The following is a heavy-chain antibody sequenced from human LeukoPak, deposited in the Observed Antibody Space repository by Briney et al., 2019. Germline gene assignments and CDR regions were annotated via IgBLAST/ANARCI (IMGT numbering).Heavy chain of an antibody. D-gene: IGHD5-18*01. Sequence: AESLKISCKGSGYSSTSYWIGWVRQTPGKGLEWMGINYPGDSDTKYNPSFQGQVTITADKSISTAYLQRSSLKASDTAMYYCAGGSYGFPGYFDYWGQGTLVTVSS. CDR2: NYPGDSDT. CDR3: AGGSYGFPGYFDY. J-gene: IGHJ4*02. V-gene: IGHV5-51*01. CDR1: GYSSTSYW.